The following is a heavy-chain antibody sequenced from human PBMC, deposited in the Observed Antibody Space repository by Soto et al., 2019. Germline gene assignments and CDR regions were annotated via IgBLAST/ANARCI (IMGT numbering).Heavy chain of an antibody. Sequence: EVQLLESGGGLVQPGGSLRLSCEASGFTFSSNAMSWVRQAPGKGLEWVSAISGSGGSTYYADSVKGRFTISRDNSKNTLYLQMNSLRAEDTAVYYCAKELQHYYDSSGYYPRSAFDIWGQGTMVTVSS. CDR1: GFTFSSNA. V-gene: IGHV3-23*01. D-gene: IGHD3-22*01. J-gene: IGHJ3*02. CDR3: AKELQHYYDSSGYYPRSAFDI. CDR2: ISGSGGST.